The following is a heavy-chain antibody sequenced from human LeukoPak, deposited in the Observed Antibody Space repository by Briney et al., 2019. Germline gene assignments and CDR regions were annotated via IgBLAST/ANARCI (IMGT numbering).Heavy chain of an antibody. J-gene: IGHJ4*02. Sequence: GGSLRLSCAASGFTFSTYAIHWVRQAPGRGLEYVSAISTDGGGTYYANSVKGRFTISRDNSKNTLYLQMGSLRAEDMAVYYCARYSSGSCYDYWGQGTLVTVSS. V-gene: IGHV3-64*01. CDR3: ARYSSGSCYDY. D-gene: IGHD6-13*01. CDR2: ISTDGGGT. CDR1: GFTFSTYA.